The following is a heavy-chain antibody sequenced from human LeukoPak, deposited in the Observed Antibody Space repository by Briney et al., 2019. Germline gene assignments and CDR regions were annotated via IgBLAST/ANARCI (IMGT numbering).Heavy chain of an antibody. D-gene: IGHD6-19*01. V-gene: IGHV3-66*03. CDR1: GFTVSSNS. Sequence: GGSLRLSCAASGFTVSSNSMSWVRQAPGKGLEWVSFIYSGTIHYSDSVKGRFTISRDNSKNTLYLQMNGLRAEDTAVYYCAKIPSAVPGRRFDYWGQGTLVTVSS. CDR2: IYSGTI. CDR3: AKIPSAVPGRRFDY. J-gene: IGHJ4*02.